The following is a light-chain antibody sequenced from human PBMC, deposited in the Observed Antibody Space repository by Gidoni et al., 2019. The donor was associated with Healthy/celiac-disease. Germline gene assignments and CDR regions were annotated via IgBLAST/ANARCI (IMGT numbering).Light chain of an antibody. V-gene: IGLV1-47*01. CDR2: RNN. Sequence: QSVLTQPPSASGTPGQGVTTPCSGSSSNIGSKYVYWYQQLPGTAPNLLIYRNNQRPSGFPDRFSGSKSGTSASLAISGLRSEDEADYYCAAWDDSLSGWVFGGGTKLTVL. CDR1: SSNIGSKY. CDR3: AAWDDSLSGWV. J-gene: IGLJ3*02.